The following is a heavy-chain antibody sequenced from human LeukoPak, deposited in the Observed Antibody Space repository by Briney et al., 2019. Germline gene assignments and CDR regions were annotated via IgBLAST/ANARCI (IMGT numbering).Heavy chain of an antibody. CDR1: GYSFTSYW. Sequence: GESLKISCKGSGYSFTSYWIGWVRQMPGKGLEWMGIIYPGDSDTRYSPSLQGQVTISADKSISTAYLQWSSLKASDTAMYYCARHLVHGSGYYYYGMDVWGQGTTVTVSS. V-gene: IGHV5-51*01. CDR3: ARHLVHGSGYYYYGMDV. D-gene: IGHD6-13*01. J-gene: IGHJ6*02. CDR2: IYPGDSDT.